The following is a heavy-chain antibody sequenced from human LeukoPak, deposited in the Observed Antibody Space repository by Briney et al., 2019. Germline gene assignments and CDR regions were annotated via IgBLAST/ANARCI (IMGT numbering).Heavy chain of an antibody. CDR3: ARIRPVYCSGGSCYFDY. CDR1: GGSFSGYY. V-gene: IGHV4-34*01. J-gene: IGHJ4*02. Sequence: PSETLSLTCAVYGGSFSGYYWSWIRQPPGKGLEWIGEINHSGSTNYNPSLKSRVTISVDTSKNQFSLKLSSVTAADTAVHYCARIRPVYCSGGSCYFDYWGQGTLVTVSS. D-gene: IGHD2-15*01. CDR2: INHSGST.